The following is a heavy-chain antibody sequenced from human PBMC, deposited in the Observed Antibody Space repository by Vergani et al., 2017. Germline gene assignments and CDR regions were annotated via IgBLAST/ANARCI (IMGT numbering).Heavy chain of an antibody. CDR2: IIPIFGTA. D-gene: IGHD6-13*01. CDR3: AAGSSSWYGDYYYYYMDV. V-gene: IGHV1-69*01. Sequence: QVQLVQSGAEVKKPGSSVKVSCKASGGTFSSYAISWLRQAPGQGLEWMGGIIPIFGTANYAQKFQGRVTITADESTSTAYMELSSLRSEDTAVYYCAAGSSSWYGDYYYYYMDVWGKGTTVTVSS. CDR1: GGTFSSYA. J-gene: IGHJ6*03.